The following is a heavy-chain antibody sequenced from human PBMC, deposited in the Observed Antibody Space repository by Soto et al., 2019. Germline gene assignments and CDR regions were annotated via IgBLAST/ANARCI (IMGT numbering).Heavy chain of an antibody. D-gene: IGHD2-15*01. CDR2: MNSDGSST. V-gene: IGHV3-74*01. CDR1: GFTLSSYW. J-gene: IGHJ4*02. CDR3: ARVGCSGGSCIDY. Sequence: EVQLVESGGGLVQPGGSLRLSCAVSGFTLSSYWMHWVRQVPGKGLVWVSRMNSDGSSTCYADSVKGRFTISRDNAKNTLYLQMNSLRADDTGLYYCARVGCSGGSCIDYWGQGTLVTVTS.